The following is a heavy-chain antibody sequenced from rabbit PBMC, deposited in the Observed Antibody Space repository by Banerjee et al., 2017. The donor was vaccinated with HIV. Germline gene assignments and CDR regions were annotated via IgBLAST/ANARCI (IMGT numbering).Heavy chain of an antibody. J-gene: IGHJ4*01. D-gene: IGHD1-1*01. CDR3: ARDGASGYNFNL. CDR2: INTGSGNT. V-gene: IGHV1S45*01. Sequence: QEQLVESGGGLVTLGGSLKLSCKASGIDFSSYVMSWVCQAPGKGLEWIGYINTGSGNTAYASWAKGRFTITKTSSTTVTLQMTSLTAADTATYFCARDGASGYNFNLWGQGTLVTVS. CDR1: GIDFSSYV.